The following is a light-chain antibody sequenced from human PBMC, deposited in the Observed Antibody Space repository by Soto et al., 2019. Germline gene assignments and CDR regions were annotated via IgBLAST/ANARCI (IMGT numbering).Light chain of an antibody. CDR3: HQTFSTRSWT. V-gene: IGKV1-39*01. CDR2: AEX. CDR1: QSISRY. Sequence: DIHMTQSPSSVSASVGDRVTVAXRASQSISRYFNWYQHKPGXXTKLXXXAEXSLQSGVPSRFSGSGSGKDFTLTISTLQPEDFATYYCHQTFSTRSWTFGQGTKVDIK. J-gene: IGKJ1*01.